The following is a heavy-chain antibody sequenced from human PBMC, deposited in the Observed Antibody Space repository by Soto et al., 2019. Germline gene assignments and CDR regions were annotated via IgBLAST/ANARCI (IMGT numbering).Heavy chain of an antibody. Sequence: LSLTCAVSGYSISSGYYWGWIRQPPGKGLEWIGSIYHSGSTYYNPSLKSRVTISVDTSKNQFSLKLSSVTAADTAVYYCARVAHYYDSSGFFDYWGQGTLVTVSS. V-gene: IGHV4-38-2*01. D-gene: IGHD3-22*01. J-gene: IGHJ4*02. CDR2: IYHSGST. CDR1: GYSISSGYY. CDR3: ARVAHYYDSSGFFDY.